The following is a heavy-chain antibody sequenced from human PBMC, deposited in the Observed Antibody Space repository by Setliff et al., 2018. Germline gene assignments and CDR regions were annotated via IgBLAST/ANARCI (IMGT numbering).Heavy chain of an antibody. CDR3: AGSYNFWSGPALDV. D-gene: IGHD3-3*01. CDR2: ISSSSSTI. V-gene: IGHV3-48*01. J-gene: IGHJ6*04. CDR1: GFTLSNFY. Sequence: PGGSLRLSCAASGFTLSNFYMRWVRQAPGRGLEWVSDISSSSSTIYYADSVKGRFTISRDNAQNSLYLQMNSLRAEDTAVYYCAGSYNFWSGPALDVWGKGTTVTVSS.